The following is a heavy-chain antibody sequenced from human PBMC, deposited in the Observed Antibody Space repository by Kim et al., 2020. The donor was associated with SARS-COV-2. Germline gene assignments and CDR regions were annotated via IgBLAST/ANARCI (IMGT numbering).Heavy chain of an antibody. CDR3: AGDRIAAAGPGGWFDP. Sequence: SGKGRFTIARDNAKKTLYLQMNSLRAEDTAVYYCAGDRIAAAGPGGWFDPWGQGTLVTVSS. V-gene: IGHV3-74*01. J-gene: IGHJ5*02. D-gene: IGHD6-13*01.